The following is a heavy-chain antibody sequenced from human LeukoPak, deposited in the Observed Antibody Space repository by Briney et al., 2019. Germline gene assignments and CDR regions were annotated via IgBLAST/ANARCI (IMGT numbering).Heavy chain of an antibody. D-gene: IGHD6-19*01. CDR1: GFSFNIYT. V-gene: IGHV3-23*01. J-gene: IGHJ4*02. Sequence: PGGSLRLSCAASGFSFNIYTMNWVRQTPGKGLEWVSLVNYNGGSTHYADSVKGRFTISRDNSKRMVYLQMNSLRAEDTAIYYCAKDGDCPDSICPTNIAVAGYVDSWGQGTLVTVSS. CDR3: AKDGDCPDSICPTNIAVAGYVDS. CDR2: VNYNGGST.